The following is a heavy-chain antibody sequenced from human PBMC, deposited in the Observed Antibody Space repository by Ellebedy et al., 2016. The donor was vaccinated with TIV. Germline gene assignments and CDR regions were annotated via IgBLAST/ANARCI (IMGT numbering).Heavy chain of an antibody. CDR1: GFIFSVTG. J-gene: IGHJ4*02. CDR2: IVSSGRET. Sequence: GGSLRPSXAASGFIFSVTGMTWIRQAPGKGLEWVATIVSSGRETYYADPLKGRFTISRDNAMNLVYLQMNSLSVEDTAVYYCTRDGSEWSRDYWGQGTLVTVSS. CDR3: TRDGSEWSRDY. V-gene: IGHV3-21*06. D-gene: IGHD3-3*01.